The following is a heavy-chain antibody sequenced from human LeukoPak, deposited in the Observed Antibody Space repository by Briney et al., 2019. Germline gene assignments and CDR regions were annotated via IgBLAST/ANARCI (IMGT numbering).Heavy chain of an antibody. Sequence: SETLSLTCSVSGGSISSGNYYCSWIRQHPGKGLEWIGSIYYSGTTFYTPSLKSRVSISVETSKNQFSLRLSSVTAADTAVYYCARADTGYHGFDIWGQGTMVTVSS. CDR1: GGSISSGNYY. CDR3: ARADTGYHGFDI. CDR2: IYYSGTT. D-gene: IGHD5-18*01. V-gene: IGHV4-31*03. J-gene: IGHJ3*02.